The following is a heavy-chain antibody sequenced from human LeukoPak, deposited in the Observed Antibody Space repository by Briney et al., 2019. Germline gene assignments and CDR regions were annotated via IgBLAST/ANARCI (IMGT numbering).Heavy chain of an antibody. Sequence: PGGSLRLSCAASGFTFSSYAMSWVRQAPGKGLEWVSAISGSGGSTYYADSVKGRFTISRDNAKNSLYLQMNSLRAEDTAVYYCARDLGPYCGGDCYSGGYFDLWGRGTLVTVSS. CDR2: ISGSGGST. D-gene: IGHD2-21*02. CDR3: ARDLGPYCGGDCYSGGYFDL. J-gene: IGHJ2*01. CDR1: GFTFSSYA. V-gene: IGHV3-23*01.